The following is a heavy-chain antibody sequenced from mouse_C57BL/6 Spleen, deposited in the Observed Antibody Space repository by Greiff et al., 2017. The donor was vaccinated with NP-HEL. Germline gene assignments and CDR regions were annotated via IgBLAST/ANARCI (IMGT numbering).Heavy chain of an antibody. J-gene: IGHJ3*01. D-gene: IGHD2-4*01. CDR1: GFNIKNTY. CDR3: ARGDYDYDEGFAY. V-gene: IGHV14-3*01. Sequence: EVKLEESVAELVRPGASVKLSCTASGFNIKNTYMHWVKQRPEQGLEWIGRIDPANGNTKYAPKFQGKATITADTSSNTTYLQLSSLTSEDTAIYYCARGDYDYDEGFAYWGQGTLVTVSA. CDR2: IDPANGNT.